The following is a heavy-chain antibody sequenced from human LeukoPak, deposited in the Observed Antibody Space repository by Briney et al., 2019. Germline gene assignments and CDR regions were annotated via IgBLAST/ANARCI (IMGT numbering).Heavy chain of an antibody. CDR2: IYYSGST. V-gene: IGHV4-39*01. Sequence: SETLSLTCTVSGGSISSSSYYWGWIRQPPGKGLEWIGSIYYSGSTYYNPSLKSRVTISVDTSKNQFSLKLSSVTAADTAVYYCARVSKLGYCSGGSCYSGYFDYWGQGTLVTVSS. J-gene: IGHJ4*02. CDR1: GGSISSSSYY. D-gene: IGHD2-15*01. CDR3: ARVSKLGYCSGGSCYSGYFDY.